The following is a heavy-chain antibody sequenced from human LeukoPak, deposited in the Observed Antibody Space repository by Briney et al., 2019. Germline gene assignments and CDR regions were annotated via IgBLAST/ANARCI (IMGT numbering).Heavy chain of an antibody. CDR3: ARGTRDWSYYYYYYGMDV. CDR2: INHSGST. J-gene: IGHJ6*02. CDR1: GGSFSGYY. V-gene: IGHV4-34*01. D-gene: IGHD3/OR15-3a*01. Sequence: SETLSLTCAVYGGSFSGYYWSWIRQPPGKGLEWIGEINHSGSTNYNPCLKSRVTISVDTSKNQFSLKLSSVTAADTAVYYCARGTRDWSYYYYYYGMDVWGQGTTVTVSS.